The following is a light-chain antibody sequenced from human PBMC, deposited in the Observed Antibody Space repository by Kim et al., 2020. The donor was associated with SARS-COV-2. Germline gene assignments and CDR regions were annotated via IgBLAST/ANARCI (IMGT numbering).Light chain of an antibody. J-gene: IGLJ2*01. CDR3: VLSYGGVRV. V-gene: IGLV7-46*01. CDR2: DTS. Sequence: PGGTVTLTFGSITGPVSSVHYCHCIQQKPAQAPRTLFSDTSKQHSWTPARFSGSLLGGKAVLIVSGAQPEDEADYYCVLSYGGVRVFGGGTQLTVL. CDR1: TGPVSSVHY.